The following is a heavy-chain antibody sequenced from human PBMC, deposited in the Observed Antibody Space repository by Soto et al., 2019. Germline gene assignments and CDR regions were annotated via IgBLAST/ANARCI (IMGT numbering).Heavy chain of an antibody. CDR3: ARGGGGYWFDP. D-gene: IGHD3-16*01. CDR2: INHSGST. V-gene: IGHV4-34*01. CDR1: GGSFSGYY. J-gene: IGHJ5*02. Sequence: QVQLQQWGAGLLKPSETLSLTCAVYGGSFSGYYWSWIRQPPGKGLEWIGEINHSGSTNYNPSLKSRVTISVDTSKNQFSLKLSPVTAADTAVYYCARGGGGYWFDPWGQGTLVTVSS.